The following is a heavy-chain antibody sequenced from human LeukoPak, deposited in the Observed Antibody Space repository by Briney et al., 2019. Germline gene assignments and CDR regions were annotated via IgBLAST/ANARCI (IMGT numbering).Heavy chain of an antibody. CDR1: GYSFTSYG. V-gene: IGHV1-18*01. D-gene: IGHD6-13*01. CDR3: ARDRWYSRNWNDAVDI. CDR2: ISAYSGNT. Sequence: GASVKVSCKTSGYSFTSYGISWVRQAPGQGLEWMGWISAYSGNTNYAQKVQGRVTMTTDTSTSTAYMELRSLRSDDTAVYYCARDRWYSRNWNDAVDIWGQGTMVTVSS. J-gene: IGHJ3*02.